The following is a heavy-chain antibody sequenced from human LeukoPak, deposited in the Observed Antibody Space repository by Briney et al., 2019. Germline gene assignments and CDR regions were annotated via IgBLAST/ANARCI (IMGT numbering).Heavy chain of an antibody. CDR2: IYHSGST. Sequence: SETLSLTCAVSGGSISSSNWWSWVRQPPGKGLEWIGEIYHSGSTNYNPSLKSRVTISVDESKNQFSLKLSSVTAADTAVYYCASSRPGYSSGWYVDYWGQGTLVTVSS. CDR3: ASSRPGYSSGWYVDY. V-gene: IGHV4-4*02. D-gene: IGHD6-19*01. J-gene: IGHJ4*02. CDR1: GGSISSSNW.